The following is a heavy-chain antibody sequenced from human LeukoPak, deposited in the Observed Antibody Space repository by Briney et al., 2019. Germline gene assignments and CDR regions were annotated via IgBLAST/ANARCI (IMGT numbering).Heavy chain of an antibody. D-gene: IGHD3-16*02. CDR3: ARHNNYDYIWGSYRPTGGFDY. Sequence: SQTLSLTCTVSGGSISSGDSYWTWIRQPPGKGLGWIGNIYYSGSTYYNPSLKSRVIISVDTSKNQFSLKLSSVTAADTALYYCARHNNYDYIWGSYRPTGGFDYWGQGTLVTVSS. CDR1: GGSISSGDSY. V-gene: IGHV4-30-4*01. J-gene: IGHJ4*02. CDR2: IYYSGST.